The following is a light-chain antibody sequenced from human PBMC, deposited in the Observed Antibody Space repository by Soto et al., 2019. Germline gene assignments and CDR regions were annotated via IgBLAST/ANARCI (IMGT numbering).Light chain of an antibody. CDR1: SSNIGAGYD. V-gene: IGLV1-40*01. CDR2: RNT. J-gene: IGLJ2*01. CDR3: QSFDSTFV. Sequence: QSVLTQPPSVSGAPGQRVTISCTGSSSNIGAGYDVHWYQQLPGTAPKLLIYRNTNRPSGVPDRFSGSRSGTSASLAITGLQAEDEADYYCQSFDSTFVFGGGTKVTVL.